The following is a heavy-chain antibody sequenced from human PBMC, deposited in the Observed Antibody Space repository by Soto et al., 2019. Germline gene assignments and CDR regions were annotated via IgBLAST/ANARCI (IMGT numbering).Heavy chain of an antibody. V-gene: IGHV1-69*02. J-gene: IGHJ4*02. CDR1: GGTFSSFT. Sequence: GASVKVSCKASGGTFSSFTINWVRQAPGQGPEWMGRIIPMFGIENYAQRFQGRVTITADKSTSTAYMELSSLRSEDTAVYYCASLKRYCYTTSCYGAFDYWGQGTLVTVSS. CDR3: ASLKRYCYTTSCYGAFDY. CDR2: IIPMFGIE. D-gene: IGHD2-2*01.